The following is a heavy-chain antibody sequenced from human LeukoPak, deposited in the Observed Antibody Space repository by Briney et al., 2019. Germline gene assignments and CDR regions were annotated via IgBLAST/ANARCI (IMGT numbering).Heavy chain of an antibody. J-gene: IGHJ4*02. Sequence: PGGSLRLSCAASGLAFSNYAMSWVRQAPGKGLEWVSAISGSGGSTYYADSVKGRFTISRDNSKNTLNLQMNSLRVEDTAVYYCAKKPSGYTYGGYFDYWGQGTLVTVSS. D-gene: IGHD5-18*01. CDR1: GLAFSNYA. V-gene: IGHV3-23*01. CDR2: ISGSGGST. CDR3: AKKPSGYTYGGYFDY.